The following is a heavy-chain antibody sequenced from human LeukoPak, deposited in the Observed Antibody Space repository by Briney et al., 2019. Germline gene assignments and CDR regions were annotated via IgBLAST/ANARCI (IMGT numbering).Heavy chain of an antibody. CDR2: INPNSGGT. J-gene: IGHJ4*02. CDR3: ARVYEAGTTETDY. Sequence: ASVKVSCKASGYTFTGYYMHWVRQAPGQGLEWMGWINPNSGGTNYAQKFQGRVTMTRDTSISTAYMELSRLRSDDTAVYYCARVYEAGTTETDYWGQGTLVTVSS. D-gene: IGHD1-7*01. V-gene: IGHV1-2*02. CDR1: GYTFTGYY.